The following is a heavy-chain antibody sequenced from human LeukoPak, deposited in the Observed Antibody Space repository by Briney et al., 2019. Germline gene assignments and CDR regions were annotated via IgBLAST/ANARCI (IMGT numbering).Heavy chain of an antibody. V-gene: IGHV3-48*03. CDR2: ISNSGSTI. CDR3: AAPGIAVAGPRVDWFDP. CDR1: GFTFSSYE. J-gene: IGHJ5*02. Sequence: GGSLRLSCAASGFTFSSYEMNWVRRAPGKGLEWVSYISNSGSTIYYADSVKGRFTISRDNAKNSLYLQMNSLRAEDTAVYYCAAPGIAVAGPRVDWFDPWGQGTLVTVSS. D-gene: IGHD6-19*01.